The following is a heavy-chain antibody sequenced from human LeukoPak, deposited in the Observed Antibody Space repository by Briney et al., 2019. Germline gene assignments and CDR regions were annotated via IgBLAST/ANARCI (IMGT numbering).Heavy chain of an antibody. Sequence: ASVKVSCKASGYTFTSYYMHWVRQAPGQGLEWMGWINPNSGGTNYAQKFQGRVTMTRDTSISTAYMELSRLRSDDTAVYYCARGRITGTARNWFDPWGQGTLVTVSS. D-gene: IGHD1-20*01. CDR2: INPNSGGT. CDR3: ARGRITGTARNWFDP. CDR1: GYTFTSYY. J-gene: IGHJ5*02. V-gene: IGHV1-2*02.